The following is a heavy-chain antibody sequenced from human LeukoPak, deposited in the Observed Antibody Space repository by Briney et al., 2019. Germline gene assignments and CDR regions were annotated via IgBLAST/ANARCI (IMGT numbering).Heavy chain of an antibody. D-gene: IGHD5-12*01. CDR1: GFTFDDYA. CDR3: ARDGIKWDYFDY. V-gene: IGHV3-9*01. J-gene: IGHJ4*02. Sequence: GGSLRLSCAASGFTFDDYAMHWVRQAPGKGLEWVSGISWNSGSIGYADSVKGRFTISRDNSKNTLYLQMNSLRAEDTAVYYCARDGIKWDYFDYWGQGTLVTVSS. CDR2: ISWNSGSI.